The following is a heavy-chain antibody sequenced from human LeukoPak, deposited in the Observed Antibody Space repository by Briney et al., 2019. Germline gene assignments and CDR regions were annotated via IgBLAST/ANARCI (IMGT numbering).Heavy chain of an antibody. Sequence: GGSLRLSCAASGFTFSSYSMNWVRRAPGKGLEWVSYISSISSTIYYADSVNGRFTISRDNAKNSLYLQMNSMRAEDTAVYYCARDRILDDFWSGYYMGGAFDIWGQGTMVTVSS. CDR1: GFTFSSYS. V-gene: IGHV3-48*01. D-gene: IGHD3-3*01. J-gene: IGHJ3*02. CDR2: ISSISSTI. CDR3: ARDRILDDFWSGYYMGGAFDI.